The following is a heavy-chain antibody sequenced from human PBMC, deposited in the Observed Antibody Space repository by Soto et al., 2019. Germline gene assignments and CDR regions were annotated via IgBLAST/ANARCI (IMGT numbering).Heavy chain of an antibody. J-gene: IGHJ6*02. V-gene: IGHV3-30-3*01. Sequence: QVQLVESGGGVVQPGRSLRLSCAASGFTFSSYAMHWVRQAPGKGLEWVAVISYDGSNKYYADSVKGRFTISRDNSKNTLYLQMNSLRAEDTAVYYCAILTLSTLWLLLGEVDGMDVWGQGTTVTVSS. D-gene: IGHD5-18*01. CDR1: GFTFSSYA. CDR2: ISYDGSNK. CDR3: AILTLSTLWLLLGEVDGMDV.